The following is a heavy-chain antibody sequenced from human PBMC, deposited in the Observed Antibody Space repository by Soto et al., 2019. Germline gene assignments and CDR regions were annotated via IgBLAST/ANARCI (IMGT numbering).Heavy chain of an antibody. J-gene: IGHJ4*02. CDR2: IWYDGSNK. D-gene: IGHD5-12*01. CDR3: ARVTEWLPAPDY. Sequence: QVQLVEPGGGVVQPGRSLRLSCAASGFTFSSYGMHWVRQAPGKGLEWVAVIWYDGSNKYYADSVKGRFTISRDNSKNTLYLQMNSLRAEDTAVYYCARVTEWLPAPDYWGQGTLVTVSS. V-gene: IGHV3-33*01. CDR1: GFTFSSYG.